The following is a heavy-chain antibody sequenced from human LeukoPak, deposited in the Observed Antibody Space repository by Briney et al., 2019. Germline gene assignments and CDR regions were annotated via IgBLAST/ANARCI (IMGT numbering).Heavy chain of an antibody. J-gene: IGHJ5*02. CDR1: GYTFTGYY. CDR2: INPNSGGT. CDR3: ARQGGSYGWFDP. V-gene: IGHV1-2*02. Sequence: ASVKVSCKASGYTFTGYYMHWVRQAPGQGLEWMGWINPNSGGTNYAQKFQGRVTMTRDTSISTAYMELSRLRSEDTAVYYCARQGGSYGWFDPWGQGTLVTVSS. D-gene: IGHD1-26*01.